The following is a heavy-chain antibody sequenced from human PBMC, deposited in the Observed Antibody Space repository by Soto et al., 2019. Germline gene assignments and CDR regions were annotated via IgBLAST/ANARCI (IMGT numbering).Heavy chain of an antibody. V-gene: IGHV3-48*01. D-gene: IGHD4-17*01. CDR2: IHMPHNVI. CDR3: VSDPAGDLVVDC. Sequence: EVQLVESGGELVQPGGSLRLSCAASGFNFPTYAMNWVRQARGKGLELLSFIHMPHNVIFYADSVRGRFTISRDNAKDAFNLQINSLRLEHTAVYYCVSDPAGDLVVDCGVQGNLVNLS. CDR1: GFNFPTYA. J-gene: IGHJ4*02.